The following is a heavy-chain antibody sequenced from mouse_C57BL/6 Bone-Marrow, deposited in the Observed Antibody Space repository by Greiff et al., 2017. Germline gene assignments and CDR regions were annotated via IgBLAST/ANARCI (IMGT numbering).Heavy chain of an antibody. CDR1: GFTFSDYG. V-gene: IGHV5-17*01. J-gene: IGHJ3*01. CDR3: APYYYGSSSFAY. D-gene: IGHD1-1*01. Sequence: EVKLMESGGGLVKPGGSLKLSCAASGFTFSDYGMHWVRQAPEKGLEWVAYISSGSSTIYYADTVKGRFTLSRDNAKNTLFLQMTSLRSEDTAMYYCAPYYYGSSSFAYWGQGTLVTVSA. CDR2: ISSGSSTI.